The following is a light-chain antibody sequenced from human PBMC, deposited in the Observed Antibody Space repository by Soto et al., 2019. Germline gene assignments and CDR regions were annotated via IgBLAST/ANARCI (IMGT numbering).Light chain of an antibody. CDR2: DVS. J-gene: IGLJ1*01. V-gene: IGLV2-11*01. CDR3: CSYAGSFYV. CDR1: NIDVGGYNY. Sequence: QAVLTQPRSVARAPGQSGTISRAGKNIDVGGYNYVSWYQQHPGKAPKLMIYDVSKRPSGVPDRFSGSKSGNTASLTISGLQAEDEADYYCCSYAGSFYVFGTGTKATV.